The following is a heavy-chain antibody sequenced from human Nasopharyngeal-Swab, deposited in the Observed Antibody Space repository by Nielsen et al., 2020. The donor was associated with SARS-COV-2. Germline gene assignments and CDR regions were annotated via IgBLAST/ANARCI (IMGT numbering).Heavy chain of an antibody. CDR3: TTVAGSYGRFDY. V-gene: IGHV1-24*01. J-gene: IGHJ4*02. CDR1: GYTFTSYA. Sequence: ASVKVSCKASGYTFTSYAMHWVRQAPGQGLEWMGGFDPEDGETIYAQKFQGRVTMTEDTSTDTAYMELSSLTSEDTAVYYCTTVAGSYGRFDYWGQGTLVTVSS. D-gene: IGHD1-26*01. CDR2: FDPEDGET.